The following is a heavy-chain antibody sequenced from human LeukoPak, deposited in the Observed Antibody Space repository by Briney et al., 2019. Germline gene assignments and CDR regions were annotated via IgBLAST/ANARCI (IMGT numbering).Heavy chain of an antibody. CDR1: GYTFTGYY. CDR3: ARGDSSPYYYFDY. D-gene: IGHD3-22*01. V-gene: IGHV1-2*02. J-gene: IGHJ4*02. Sequence: ASVKVSCKAPGYTFTGYYLHWVRQAPGQGLEWMGWINPNSGDTNYAQKFQGRVTMTRDTSISTAYMELSRLRSDDTAVFYCARGDSSPYYYFDYWGQGTLVTVSS. CDR2: INPNSGDT.